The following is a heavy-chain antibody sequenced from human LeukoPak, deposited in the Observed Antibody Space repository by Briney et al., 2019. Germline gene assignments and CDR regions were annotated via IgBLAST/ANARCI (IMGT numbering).Heavy chain of an antibody. J-gene: IGHJ3*02. CDR2: IYYSGST. V-gene: IGHV4-59*12. CDR3: AREVPYYDFWSGYLRPDAFDI. D-gene: IGHD3-3*01. CDR1: GGSISSYY. Sequence: PSETLSLTCTVSGGSISSYYWSWIRQPPGKGLEWIGYIYYSGSTNYNPSLKSRVTISVDTSKNQFSLKLSSVTAADTAVYYCAREVPYYDFWSGYLRPDAFDIWGQGTMVTVSS.